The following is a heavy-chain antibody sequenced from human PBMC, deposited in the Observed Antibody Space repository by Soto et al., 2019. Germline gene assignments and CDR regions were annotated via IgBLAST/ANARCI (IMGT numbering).Heavy chain of an antibody. CDR2: IYYSGST. J-gene: IGHJ3*02. Sequence: SETLSLTCTVSGGSISSYYWSWIRQPPGKGLEWIGYIYYSGSTNYNPSLKSRVTISVDTSKNQFSLKLSSVTAADTAVYYCARDDYDSSGYYSTDASDIWGPGTMVTVSS. V-gene: IGHV4-59*01. CDR3: ARDDYDSSGYYSTDASDI. CDR1: GGSISSYY. D-gene: IGHD3-22*01.